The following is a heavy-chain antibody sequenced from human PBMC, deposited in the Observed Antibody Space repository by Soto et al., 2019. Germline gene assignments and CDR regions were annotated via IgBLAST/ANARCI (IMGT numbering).Heavy chain of an antibody. CDR1: GFTFGDYA. Sequence: GVLRLSCTASGFTFGDYAMSWFRQAPGKGLEWVGFIRSKAYGGTTEYAASVKGRFTISRDDSKSIAYLQMNSLKTEDTAMYYFSYYDFWSGHHGAFDIWGQGTMVTVSS. V-gene: IGHV3-49*03. CDR2: IRSKAYGGTT. CDR3: SYYDFWSGHHGAFDI. J-gene: IGHJ3*02. D-gene: IGHD3-3*01.